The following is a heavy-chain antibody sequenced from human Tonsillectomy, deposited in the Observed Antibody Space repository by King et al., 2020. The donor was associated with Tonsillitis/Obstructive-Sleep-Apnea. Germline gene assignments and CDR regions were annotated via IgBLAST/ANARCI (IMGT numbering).Heavy chain of an antibody. CDR2: ISYDGSNK. J-gene: IGHJ4*02. CDR1: GFTFSSYA. D-gene: IGHD6-19*01. V-gene: IGHV3-30*04. CDR3: ARGEGQCDY. Sequence: VQLQESGGGVVQPGRSLRLSCAASGFTFSSYAMHWVRQAPGKGLEWVAVISYDGSNKYYADSVKGRFTISRDNSKNTLYLQMNSLRAEDTAVYYCARGEGQCDYWGQGTLVTVSS.